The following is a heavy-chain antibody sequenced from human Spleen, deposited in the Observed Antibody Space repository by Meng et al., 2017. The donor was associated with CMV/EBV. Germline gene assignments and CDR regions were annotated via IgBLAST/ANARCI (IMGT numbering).Heavy chain of an antibody. CDR3: AREDIVVVEHGMDV. D-gene: IGHD2-2*01. V-gene: IGHV4-34*01. J-gene: IGHJ6*02. Sequence: ESLKISCAASEFTVSDYYMSWIRQAPGKGLEWIGEINHSGSTNYNPSLKSRVTISVDTSKNQFSLKLSSVTAADTAVYYCAREDIVVVEHGMDVWGQGTTVTVSS. CDR2: INHSGST. CDR1: EFTVSDYY.